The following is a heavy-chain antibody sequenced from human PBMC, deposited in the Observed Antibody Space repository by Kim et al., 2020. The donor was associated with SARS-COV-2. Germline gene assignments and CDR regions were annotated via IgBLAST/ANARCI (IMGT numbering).Heavy chain of an antibody. CDR2: I. J-gene: IGHJ4*02. D-gene: IGHD6-13*01. Sequence: IYYADSVKGRFTISRDNAKNSLYLQMNSLRAEDTAVYYCASLYSRYPLDYWGQGTLVTVSS. V-gene: IGHV3-48*04. CDR3: ASLYSRYPLDY.